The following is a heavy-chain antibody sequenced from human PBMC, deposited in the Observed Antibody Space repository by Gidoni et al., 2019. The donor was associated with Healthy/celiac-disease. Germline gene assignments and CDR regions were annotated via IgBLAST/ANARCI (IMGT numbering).Heavy chain of an antibody. Sequence: QVQLVESGGGLVKPGGSLRLSCAASGFTFSDSYMSWIRQAPGKGLEWVSYISSSSSYTNYADSVKGRFTISRDNAKNSLYLQMNSLRAEDTAVYYCARDAKYCSSTSCYRPDAFDIWGQGTMVTVSS. CDR1: GFTFSDSY. CDR2: ISSSSSYT. D-gene: IGHD2-2*02. V-gene: IGHV3-11*06. J-gene: IGHJ3*02. CDR3: ARDAKYCSSTSCYRPDAFDI.